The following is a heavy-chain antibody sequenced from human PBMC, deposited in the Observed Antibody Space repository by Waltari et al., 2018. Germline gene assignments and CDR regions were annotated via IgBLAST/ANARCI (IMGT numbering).Heavy chain of an antibody. CDR2: IYYSGST. Sequence: QLQLQESGPGLVKPSETLSLTCTVSGGSISSSSYYWGWIRQPPGKGLEWIGSIYYSGSTYYNPSLKSRVTISVDTSKNQFSLKLSSVTAAYTAVYYCARPTGGYYYDSSPEDAFDIWGQGTMVTVSS. V-gene: IGHV4-39*07. D-gene: IGHD3-22*01. J-gene: IGHJ3*02. CDR3: ARPTGGYYYDSSPEDAFDI. CDR1: GGSISSSSYY.